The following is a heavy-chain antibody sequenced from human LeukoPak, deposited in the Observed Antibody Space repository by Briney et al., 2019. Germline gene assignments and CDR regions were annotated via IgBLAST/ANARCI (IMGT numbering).Heavy chain of an antibody. V-gene: IGHV3-21*01. CDR1: GFTFSSYS. CDR3: ARDFHCSSTSCYGYYYYMDV. Sequence: KAGGSLRLSCAASGFTFSSYSMNWVRQAPGKGLEWVSSISSSSTYIYYVDSVKGRFTISRENAKNSLYLKMNSLRGEDTGVYYCARDFHCSSTSCYGYYYYMDVWGKGATVTVSS. CDR2: ISSSSTYI. J-gene: IGHJ6*03. D-gene: IGHD2-2*01.